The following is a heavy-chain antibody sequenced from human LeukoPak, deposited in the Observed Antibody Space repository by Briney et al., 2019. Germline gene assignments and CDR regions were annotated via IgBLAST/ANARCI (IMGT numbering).Heavy chain of an antibody. J-gene: IGHJ4*02. CDR2: IIPIFGTA. Sequence: EASVKVSCKASGGTFSSYAISWVRQAPGQGLEWMGGIIPIFGTANYAQKFQGRVTMTRDMSTSTVYMELSSLRSEDTAVYYCARDDGGSYLRYFDHWGQGTLVTVSS. V-gene: IGHV1-69*05. CDR3: ARDDGGSYLRYFDH. CDR1: GGTFSSYA. D-gene: IGHD1-26*01.